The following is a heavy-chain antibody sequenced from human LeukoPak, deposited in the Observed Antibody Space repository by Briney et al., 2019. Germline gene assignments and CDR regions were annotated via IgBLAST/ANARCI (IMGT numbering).Heavy chain of an antibody. Sequence: PGGSLRLSLAASVFTFSNYVMHWVRQAPGKGLEWEAGIWYDGRNKYYVDSVKGRFTISRDNSNNKLYLQMNSLRGEDTAVYFCARGGTAAYGSGSYYFGFFDYWGQGTLVTGSS. D-gene: IGHD3-10*01. CDR2: IWYDGRNK. J-gene: IGHJ4*02. CDR1: VFTFSNYV. V-gene: IGHV3-33*01. CDR3: ARGGTAAYGSGSYYFGFFDY.